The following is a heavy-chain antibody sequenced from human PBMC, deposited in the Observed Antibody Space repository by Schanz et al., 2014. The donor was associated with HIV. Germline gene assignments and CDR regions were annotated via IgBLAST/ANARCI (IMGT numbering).Heavy chain of an antibody. D-gene: IGHD6-19*01. Sequence: EVQLVESGGGLVQPGGSLRLSCAASGFTFSSYWMHWVRQAPGKGLEWVSDIRAAGDTYYGDSVKGRFTVSRDIRGNMMFMEMHNLRENDTAVYYCAKDGSTSGWVVGDYWGQGTQVIVSS. CDR3: AKDGSTSGWVVGDY. CDR1: GFTFSSYW. J-gene: IGHJ4*02. V-gene: IGHV3-74*01. CDR2: IRAAGDT.